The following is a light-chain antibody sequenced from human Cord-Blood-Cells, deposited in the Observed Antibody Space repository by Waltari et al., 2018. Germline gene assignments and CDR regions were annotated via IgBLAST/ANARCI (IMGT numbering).Light chain of an antibody. Sequence: SYVLTQPPSASVAPGKTARITWGGNNIGSKSVHWYQQKPGQAPVLVVYDDSDRPSGIPERFSGSNSGNTATLTINRVEAGDEADYYCQVWDSSSDVVFGGGTKLTVL. CDR2: DDS. V-gene: IGLV3-21*03. CDR1: NIGSKS. J-gene: IGLJ2*01. CDR3: QVWDSSSDVV.